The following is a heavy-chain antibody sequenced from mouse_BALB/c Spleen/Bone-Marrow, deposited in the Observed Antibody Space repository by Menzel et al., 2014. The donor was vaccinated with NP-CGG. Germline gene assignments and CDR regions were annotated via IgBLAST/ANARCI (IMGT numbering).Heavy chain of an antibody. CDR3: ARDWDYYAMYY. V-gene: IGHV1-77*01. CDR2: IYPGSGNT. Sequence: VKLMESGAELARPGASVKLSCKASGYTFTDYYINWVKQRTGQGLEWIGEIYPGSGNTYYNEKFKGKATLTADKSSSTAYMQLSSLTSDDSAVYFCARDWDYYAMYYLGQGTSVTVSS. CDR1: GYTFTDYY. D-gene: IGHD4-1*01. J-gene: IGHJ4*01.